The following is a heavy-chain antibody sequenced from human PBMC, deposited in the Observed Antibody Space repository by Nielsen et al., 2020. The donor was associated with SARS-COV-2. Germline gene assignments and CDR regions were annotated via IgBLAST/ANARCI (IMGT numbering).Heavy chain of an antibody. CDR1: GGSISSSSYY. Sequence: SETLSLTCTVSGGSISSSSYYWGWIRQPPGKGLEWIGSIYYSGSTYYNPSLKSRVTISVDTSKNQFSLKLSSVTAADTAVYYYARTDILTSRYGMDVWGQGTTVTVSS. J-gene: IGHJ6*02. CDR2: IYYSGST. D-gene: IGHD3-9*01. CDR3: ARTDILTSRYGMDV. V-gene: IGHV4-39*01.